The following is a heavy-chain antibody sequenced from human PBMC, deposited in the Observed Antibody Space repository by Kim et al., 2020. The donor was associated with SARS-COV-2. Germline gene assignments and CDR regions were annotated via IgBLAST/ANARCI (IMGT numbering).Heavy chain of an antibody. CDR3: ARGGGYYDSSGYYAFDY. Sequence: VKGRFTISRDNSKNTLYLQMNSLRAEDTAVYYCARGGGYYDSSGYYAFDYWGQGTLVTVSS. D-gene: IGHD3-22*01. J-gene: IGHJ4*02. V-gene: IGHV3-30*01.